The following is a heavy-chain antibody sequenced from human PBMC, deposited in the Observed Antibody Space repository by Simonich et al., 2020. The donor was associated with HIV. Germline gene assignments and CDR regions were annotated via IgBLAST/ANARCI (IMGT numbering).Heavy chain of an antibody. J-gene: IGHJ4*02. CDR3: ARDGRKGSSNSCSDY. V-gene: IGHV3-21*01. D-gene: IGHD2-2*01. Sequence: EVQLVESGGGLVKPGGSLRLSCAASGFTFSSYHMNWVRQATGKGLEWVSSISSSSSYIYYADSVKGRFTISRDNAKNSLYLQMNSLRAEDTAVYYCARDGRKGSSNSCSDYWGQGTLVTVSS. CDR2: ISSSSSYI. CDR1: GFTFSSYH.